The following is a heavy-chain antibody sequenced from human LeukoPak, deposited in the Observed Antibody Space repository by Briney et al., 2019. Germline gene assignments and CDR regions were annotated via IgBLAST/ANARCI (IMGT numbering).Heavy chain of an antibody. CDR3: AREAGAVSPWFDP. J-gene: IGHJ5*02. V-gene: IGHV1-46*01. CDR1: GYTFTSYY. CDR2: INPSGGST. D-gene: IGHD6-6*01. Sequence: ASVTVSFKASGYTFTSYYMHWVRQAPGQGLEWMGIINPSGGSTSYAQKFQGRVTMTRDMSTSTVYMELSSLRSEDTAAYYCAREAGAVSPWFDPWGQGTLVTVSS.